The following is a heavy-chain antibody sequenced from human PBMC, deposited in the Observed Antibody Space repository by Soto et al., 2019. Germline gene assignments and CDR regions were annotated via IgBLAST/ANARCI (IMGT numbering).Heavy chain of an antibody. Sequence: GWSLRLSCAASGFTFSSYAMSWVRQAPGKGLEWVSAISGSGGSTYYADSVKGRFTISRDNSKNTLYLQMNSLRAEDTAVYHCEKDQGEYYYYGMDVWGHGTTVTVS. CDR1: GFTFSSYA. CDR2: ISGSGGST. J-gene: IGHJ6*02. D-gene: IGHD3-16*01. V-gene: IGHV3-23*01. CDR3: EKDQGEYYYYGMDV.